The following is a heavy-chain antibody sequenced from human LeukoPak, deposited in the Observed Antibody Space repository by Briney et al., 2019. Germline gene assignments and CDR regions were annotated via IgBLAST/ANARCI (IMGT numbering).Heavy chain of an antibody. V-gene: IGHV1-18*01. CDR1: GYTFVTYT. J-gene: IGHJ6*04. CDR2: ISPYNSAT. Sequence: ASVKVSCKTSGYTFVTYTMSWVRQAPGQGLEWLGWISPYNSATKYSQRLQGRVTVTADTSTSTGYLDLRSLTSDDTAVYYCARDSPHGMDVWGKGTTVTVSS. CDR3: ARDSPHGMDV.